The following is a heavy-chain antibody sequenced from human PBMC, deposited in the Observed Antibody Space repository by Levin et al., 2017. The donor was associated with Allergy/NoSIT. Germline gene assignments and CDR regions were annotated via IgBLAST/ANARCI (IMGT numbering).Heavy chain of an antibody. CDR2: IWYDGSNK. CDR1: GFTFSSYG. D-gene: IGHD7-27*01. Sequence: SGGSLRLSCAASGFTFSSYGMHWVRQAPGKGLEWVAVIWYDGSNKYYADSVKGRFTISRDNSKNTLYLQMNSLRAEDTAVYYCARDPEGGLGMAGLYFDYWGQGTLVTVSS. J-gene: IGHJ4*02. V-gene: IGHV3-33*01. CDR3: ARDPEGGLGMAGLYFDY.